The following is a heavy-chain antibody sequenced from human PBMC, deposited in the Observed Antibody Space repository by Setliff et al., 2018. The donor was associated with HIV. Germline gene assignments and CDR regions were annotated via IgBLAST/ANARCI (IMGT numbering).Heavy chain of an antibody. J-gene: IGHJ4*02. CDR1: GCTFANYG. Sequence: ASVKVSCKASGCTFANYGFSWVRQAPGQGLEWMGWISAYNGNTNYAQKVQGRVTMTTDPSTSTVYMELRSLRFDDTAVYYCARDSAIIVGAARFDFDYWGQGTLVTVSS. CDR3: ARDSAIIVGAARFDFDY. CDR2: ISAYNGNT. V-gene: IGHV1-18*01. D-gene: IGHD1-26*01.